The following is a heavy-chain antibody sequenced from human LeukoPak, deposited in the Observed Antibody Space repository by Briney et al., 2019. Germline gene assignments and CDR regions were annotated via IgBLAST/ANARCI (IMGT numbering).Heavy chain of an antibody. Sequence: SETLSLTCAVYGGSFSGYYWSWIRQPPGKGLEWIGEINHSGSTNYNPSLKSRVTISVDTSKNQFSLKLSSVTAADTAVYYCARGSDIVVVVAAALGPTYYYYGMDVRGQGTTVTVSS. CDR3: ARGSDIVVVVAAALGPTYYYYGMDV. CDR1: GGSFSGYY. D-gene: IGHD2-15*01. CDR2: INHSGST. V-gene: IGHV4-34*01. J-gene: IGHJ6*02.